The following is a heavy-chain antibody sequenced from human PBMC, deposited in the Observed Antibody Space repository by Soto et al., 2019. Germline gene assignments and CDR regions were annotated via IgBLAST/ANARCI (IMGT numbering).Heavy chain of an antibody. D-gene: IGHD4-4*01. CDR2: IYYSGST. Sequence: SETLSLTCTVSGGSISSYYWSWIRQPPGKGLEWIGYIYYSGSTNYNPSLKSRVTISVDTSKNQFSLKLSSVTAADTAVYYCARDYSNYESNGFDPWGQRTRVTVSS. CDR1: GGSISSYY. J-gene: IGHJ5*02. CDR3: ARDYSNYESNGFDP. V-gene: IGHV4-59*01.